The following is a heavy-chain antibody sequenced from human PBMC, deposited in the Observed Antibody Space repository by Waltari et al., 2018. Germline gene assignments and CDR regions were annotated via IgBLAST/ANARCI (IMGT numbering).Heavy chain of an antibody. V-gene: IGHV3-23*01. D-gene: IGHD3-22*01. Sequence: EEKLLESGGGLVQPGGSLRLSCAASGYTFSVFAMTWVRQTPGKGLEWVSTIVGSGEKTYYADSMVGRFTISRDNSKNVLYLQMTSLRAEDTAMYYCARRADYYNSNGAFDYWGRGTQVTVSS. CDR3: ARRADYYNSNGAFDY. CDR1: GYTFSVFA. J-gene: IGHJ4*02. CDR2: IVGSGEKT.